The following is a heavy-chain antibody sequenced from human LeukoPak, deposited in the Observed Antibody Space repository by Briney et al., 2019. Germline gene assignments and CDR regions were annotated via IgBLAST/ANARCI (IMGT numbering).Heavy chain of an antibody. CDR2: IYYSGST. CDR3: ARDLKGFNL. CDR1: GGSISSSSYF. J-gene: IGHJ5*02. V-gene: IGHV4-39*01. Sequence: SETLSLTCTVSGGSISSSSYFWGWIRQPPGKGLEWIGRIYYSGSTYYNPSLKSRVTISVDTSKNQFSLRLSSVTAADTAVYYCARDLKGFNLWGQGALVTVSS.